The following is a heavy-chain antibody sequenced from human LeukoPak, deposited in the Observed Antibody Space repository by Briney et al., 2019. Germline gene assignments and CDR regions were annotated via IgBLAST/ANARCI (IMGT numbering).Heavy chain of an antibody. D-gene: IGHD2-21*01. J-gene: IGHJ6*02. Sequence: GGCLRLSCAASGFTVSSNYMSWVRQAPGKGLEWVSVIYSGGSTYYADSVKGRFTISRDNSKNTLYLQMNSLRAEDTAVYYCARGGDGYLDYYYYGMDVWGQGTAVTVSS. V-gene: IGHV3-53*01. CDR1: GFTVSSNY. CDR2: IYSGGST. CDR3: ARGGDGYLDYYYYGMDV.